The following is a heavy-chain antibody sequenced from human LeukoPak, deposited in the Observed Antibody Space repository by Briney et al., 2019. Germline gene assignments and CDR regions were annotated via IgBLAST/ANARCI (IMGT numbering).Heavy chain of an antibody. V-gene: IGHV3-23*01. CDR2: ISASGSDA. Sequence: GGSLRLSCAASGFAFPSYAISCVRQAPGKGLEWVSAISASGSDAYYADSVKGRFTVSRDNSKKTVYLQMNSLRAEDTAVYYCARGWSYFDYWGQGALVTVS. J-gene: IGHJ4*02. CDR3: ARGWSYFDY. CDR1: GFAFPSYA. D-gene: IGHD2-15*01.